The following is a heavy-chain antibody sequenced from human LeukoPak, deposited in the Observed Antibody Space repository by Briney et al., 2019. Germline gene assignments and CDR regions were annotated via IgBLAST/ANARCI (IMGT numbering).Heavy chain of an antibody. CDR2: ISGDGGST. Sequence: PGGSLRLSCAASGFTFDDYAIHWVRQPPGKGLEWVSLISGDGGSTYYADSVKGRFTISRDNSKNSVYLQMNSLRGEDTALYYCTKDRPKSYWGQGTLVTVSS. V-gene: IGHV3-43*02. CDR1: GFTFDDYA. J-gene: IGHJ4*02. CDR3: TKDRPKSY.